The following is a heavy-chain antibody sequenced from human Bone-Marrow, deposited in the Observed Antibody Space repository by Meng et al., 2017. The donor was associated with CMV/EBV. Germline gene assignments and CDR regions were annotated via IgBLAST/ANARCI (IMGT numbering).Heavy chain of an antibody. CDR2: ISAYNGNT. CDR3: ARDQGGRLGKNYYYYYGMAV. V-gene: IGHV1-18*01. Sequence: ASVKVSCKASGYTFTSYGISWVRQAPGQGLEWMGWISAYNGNTNYAQKLQGRVTMTTDTSTSTAYMELRSLRSEDTAVYYCARDQGGRLGKNYYYYYGMAVWGQGNTVNVAS. J-gene: IGHJ6*02. D-gene: IGHD7-27*01. CDR1: GYTFTSYG.